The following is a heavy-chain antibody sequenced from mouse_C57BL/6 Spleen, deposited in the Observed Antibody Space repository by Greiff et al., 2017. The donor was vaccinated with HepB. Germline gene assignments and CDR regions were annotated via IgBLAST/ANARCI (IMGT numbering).Heavy chain of an antibody. Sequence: EVMLVESGPELVKPGASVKISCKASGYSFTGYYMNWVKQSPEKSLEWIGEINPSTGGTTYNQKFKAKATLTVDKSSSTAYMQLKSLTSEDSEVYYCASYYGSSRYFDVWGTGTTVTVSS. D-gene: IGHD1-1*01. CDR1: GYSFTGYY. CDR2: INPSTGGT. J-gene: IGHJ1*03. V-gene: IGHV1-42*01. CDR3: ASYYGSSRYFDV.